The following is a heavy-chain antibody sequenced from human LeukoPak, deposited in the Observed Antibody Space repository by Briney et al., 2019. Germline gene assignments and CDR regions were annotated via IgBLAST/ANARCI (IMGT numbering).Heavy chain of an antibody. CDR3: AKDDRAYCGGDCYIDY. CDR2: ISASSTST. Sequence: GGSLRLSCEASGFTFSSYAMSWVRQAPGKGLEWVSVISASSTSTYNADSVKGRFTISRDNSKNTLYLQMNSLRAEDTAVYYCAKDDRAYCGGDCYIDYWGQGNLVTVSS. V-gene: IGHV3-23*01. CDR1: GFTFSSYA. D-gene: IGHD2-21*02. J-gene: IGHJ4*02.